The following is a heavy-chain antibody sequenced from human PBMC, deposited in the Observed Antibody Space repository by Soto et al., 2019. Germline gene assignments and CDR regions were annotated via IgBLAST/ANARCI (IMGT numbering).Heavy chain of an antibody. D-gene: IGHD2-2*01. CDR2: INHSGST. V-gene: IGHV4-34*01. Sequence: PSETLSLTCAVYGGSFSGYYWSWIRQPPGKGLEWIGEINHSGSTNYNPSLKSRVTISVDTSKNQFSLKLSSVTAADTAVYYCARGKLRDCSSTSCYREFDPWGQGTLVTVSS. CDR1: GGSFSGYY. J-gene: IGHJ5*02. CDR3: ARGKLRDCSSTSCYREFDP.